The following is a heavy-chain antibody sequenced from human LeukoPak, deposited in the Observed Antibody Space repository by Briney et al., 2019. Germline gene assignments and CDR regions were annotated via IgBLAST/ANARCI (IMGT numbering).Heavy chain of an antibody. D-gene: IGHD3-22*01. CDR1: GFTFSSYA. CDR3: ARGALYYYDSSGYWTT. Sequence: PGGSLRLSCAASGFTFSSYAMSWVRQAPGKGLEWVSAISGSGGSTYYADSVKGRFTISRDNSKNTLYLQMNSLRAEDTAVYYCARGALYYYDSSGYWTTWGQGTLVTVSS. J-gene: IGHJ4*02. CDR2: ISGSGGST. V-gene: IGHV3-23*01.